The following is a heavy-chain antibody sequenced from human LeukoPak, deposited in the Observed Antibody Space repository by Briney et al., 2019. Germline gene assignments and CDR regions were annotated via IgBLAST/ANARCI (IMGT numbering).Heavy chain of an antibody. J-gene: IGHJ4*02. Sequence: GGSLRLSCAASGFTFANHAMSWVRQTPGQGLEWDSAISGGGDITYYADSVTGRFTISRDNSKDTLFLQMHSLRPGDTAVYYCVREDTPATANYWGQGTLVTISS. CDR1: GFTFANHA. CDR3: VREDTPATANY. V-gene: IGHV3-23*01. CDR2: ISGGGDIT. D-gene: IGHD2-21*02.